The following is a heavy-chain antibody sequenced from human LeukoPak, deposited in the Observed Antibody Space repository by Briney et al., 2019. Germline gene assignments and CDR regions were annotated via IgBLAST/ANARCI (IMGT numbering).Heavy chain of an antibody. Sequence: SVKVSCKASGGTFSSYAISWVRQAPGQGLEWMGRIIPIFGTANYAQKFQGRVTITTDESTSTAYMELSSLRSEDTAVYYCALSYFDWSLIDYWGQGTLVTVSS. CDR1: GGTFSSYA. V-gene: IGHV1-69*05. J-gene: IGHJ4*02. CDR3: ALSYFDWSLIDY. CDR2: IIPIFGTA. D-gene: IGHD3-9*01.